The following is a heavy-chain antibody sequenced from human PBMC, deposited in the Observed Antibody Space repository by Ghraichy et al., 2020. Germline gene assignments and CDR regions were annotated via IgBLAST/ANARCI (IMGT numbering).Heavy chain of an antibody. V-gene: IGHV3-21*01. CDR1: GFTFSSYS. CDR3: VRLIWSGYYGMDV. J-gene: IGHJ6*02. Sequence: GGSLRLSCAASGFTFSSYSMNWVRQAPGKGLEWVSSISSSSSYIYYADSVKGRFTISRDNAKNSLYLQMNSLRAEDTAVYYCVRLIWSGYYGMDVWGQGTTVTVSS. D-gene: IGHD3-3*01. CDR2: ISSSSSYI.